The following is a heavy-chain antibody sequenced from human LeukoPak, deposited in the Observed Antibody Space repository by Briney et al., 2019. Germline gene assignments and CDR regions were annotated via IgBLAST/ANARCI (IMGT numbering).Heavy chain of an antibody. CDR1: DGSISSGDYY. J-gene: IGHJ4*02. V-gene: IGHV4-61*08. Sequence: SETLSLTCTVSDGSISSGDYYWSWIRQPPGKGLEWIGYIYYSGSTNYNPSLKSRVTISVDTSKNQFSLKLSSVTAADTAVYYCASHVLLWFGELDYWGQGTLVTVSS. CDR2: IYYSGST. CDR3: ASHVLLWFGELDY. D-gene: IGHD3-10*01.